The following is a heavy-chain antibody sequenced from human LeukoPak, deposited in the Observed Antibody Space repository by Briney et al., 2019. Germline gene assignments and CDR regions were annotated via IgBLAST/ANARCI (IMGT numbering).Heavy chain of an antibody. CDR2: ISISGGST. CDR1: GFTFNSYA. D-gene: IGHD1-26*01. Sequence: GGSLRLSCAASGFTFNSYAMSWVHQAPGRGLEWVSGISISGGSTYYADSVKGRFTISRDNSKNTLFLQMNSLRAEDTAVYYCAKDSSNIMGARLDYWGQGTLVTVSS. V-gene: IGHV3-23*01. CDR3: AKDSSNIMGARLDY. J-gene: IGHJ4*02.